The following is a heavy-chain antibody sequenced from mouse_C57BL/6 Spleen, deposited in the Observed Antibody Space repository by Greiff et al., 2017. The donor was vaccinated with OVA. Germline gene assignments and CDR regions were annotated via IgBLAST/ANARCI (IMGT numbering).Heavy chain of an antibody. CDR1: GFTFSSYT. CDR3: ARHTLYYYGSSPDYYAMDY. CDR2: ISGGGGNT. Sequence: EVHLVESGGGLVKPGGSLKLSCAASGFTFSSYTMSWVRQTPEKRLEWVATISGGGGNTYYPDSVKGRFTISRDNAKNTLYLQMSSLRSEDTALYYCARHTLYYYGSSPDYYAMDYWGQGTSVTVSS. D-gene: IGHD1-1*01. J-gene: IGHJ4*01. V-gene: IGHV5-9*01.